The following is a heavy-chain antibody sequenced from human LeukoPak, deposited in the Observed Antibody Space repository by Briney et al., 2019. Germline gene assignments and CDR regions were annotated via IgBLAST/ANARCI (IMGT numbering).Heavy chain of an antibody. J-gene: IGHJ4*02. CDR2: ISYDGTTK. V-gene: IGHV3-30*18. Sequence: PGGSLRLSWVVAGFTFRTYGMHWVSQAPGEGLEWVSIISYDGTTKDYTDSVKGRFTISRDNSKNTLYLQMTSLRTEDTAVYYCAKGVETSTTGELPYYFDYWGQGTLVTVSS. D-gene: IGHD3-10*01. CDR3: AKGVETSTTGELPYYFDY. CDR1: GFTFRTYG.